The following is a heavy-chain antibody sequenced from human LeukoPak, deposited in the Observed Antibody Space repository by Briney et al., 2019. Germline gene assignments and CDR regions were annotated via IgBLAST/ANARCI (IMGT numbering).Heavy chain of an antibody. Sequence: ASVKVSCKASGYTFNSYGISWVRQAPGQGLEWMGWISAYNGNTNYAQKLQGRVTMTTDTSTSTAYMELRSLRSDDTAVYYCATTFIAADAFDIWGQGTMVTVSS. CDR3: ATTFIAADAFDI. D-gene: IGHD6-25*01. V-gene: IGHV1-18*04. CDR1: GYTFNSYG. J-gene: IGHJ3*02. CDR2: ISAYNGNT.